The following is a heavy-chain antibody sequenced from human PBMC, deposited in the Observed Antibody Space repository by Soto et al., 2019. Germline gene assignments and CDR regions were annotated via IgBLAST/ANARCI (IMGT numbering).Heavy chain of an antibody. CDR1: GYTFTGYY. D-gene: IGHD5-18*01. J-gene: IGHJ6*02. Sequence: GASVKVSCKASGYTFTGYYTHWVRQAPGQGLEWMGWINPNSGGTNYAQKFQGRVTMTRDTSISTAYMELSRLRSDDTAVYYCARDWVDKAIQGHYYYYYGMDVWGQGPTVTVYS. CDR3: ARDWVDKAIQGHYYYYYGMDV. CDR2: INPNSGGT. V-gene: IGHV1-2*02.